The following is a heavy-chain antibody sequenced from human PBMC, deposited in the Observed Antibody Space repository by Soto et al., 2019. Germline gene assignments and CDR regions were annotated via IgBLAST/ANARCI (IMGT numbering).Heavy chain of an antibody. CDR3: ARDSGGGNAFDI. J-gene: IGHJ3*02. Sequence: SETLSLTCTVSGGSISSYYWSWIRQPPGKGLEWIGYIYYSGSTNYNPSLKSRVTISVDTSKNQFSLKLSSVTAADTAVYYCARDSGGGNAFDIWGQGTMVTVSS. CDR2: IYYSGST. D-gene: IGHD3-10*01. CDR1: GGSISSYY. V-gene: IGHV4-59*01.